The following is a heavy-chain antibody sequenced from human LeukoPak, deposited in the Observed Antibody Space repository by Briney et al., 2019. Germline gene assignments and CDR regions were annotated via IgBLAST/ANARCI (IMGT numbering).Heavy chain of an antibody. Sequence: GGSLRLSCAGSGFTLNNAWMTWVRQAPGEGLEWVGRIKSKTDGGTTDYAAPVKDRFTISRDDSKSTLYLQMNSLQTEDTGVYYCTTELVWFGVLAHWGQGTLATVSS. J-gene: IGHJ4*02. V-gene: IGHV3-15*01. CDR1: GFTLNNAW. CDR3: TTELVWFGVLAH. D-gene: IGHD3-10*01. CDR2: IKSKTDGGTT.